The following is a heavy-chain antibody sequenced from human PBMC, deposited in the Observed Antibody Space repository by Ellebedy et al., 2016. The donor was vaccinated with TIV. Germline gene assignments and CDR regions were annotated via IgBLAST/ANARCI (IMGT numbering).Heavy chain of an antibody. CDR1: GFTFDDYA. D-gene: IGHD2-2*01. V-gene: IGHV3-9*01. J-gene: IGHJ6*03. Sequence: GGSLRLXCAASGFTFDDYAMHWVRQAPGKGLEWVSGISWNSGSIGYADSVKGRFTISRDNAKNTLYLQMNSLRAEDTAVYYCAKDGGYCSSTSCYWYMDVWGKGTTVTVSS. CDR2: ISWNSGSI. CDR3: AKDGGYCSSTSCYWYMDV.